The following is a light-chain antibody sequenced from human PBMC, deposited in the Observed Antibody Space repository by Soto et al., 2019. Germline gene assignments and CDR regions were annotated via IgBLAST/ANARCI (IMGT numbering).Light chain of an antibody. CDR1: SSDVGGYDH. Sequence: QSVLTQPASVSGSPGQSITISCTGTSSDVGGYDHVSWYQQHPGKAPKLIIYDVTVRPSGISPRFSGSKSDNTASLAVSGLQPEDEAADYCSSYKKKDTILFGGGTKLTVL. V-gene: IGLV2-14*03. CDR3: SSYKKKDTIL. J-gene: IGLJ3*02. CDR2: DVT.